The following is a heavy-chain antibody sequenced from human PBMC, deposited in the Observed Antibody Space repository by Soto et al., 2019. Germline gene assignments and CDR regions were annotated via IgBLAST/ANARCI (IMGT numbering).Heavy chain of an antibody. J-gene: IGHJ4*02. Sequence: QVQLVESGGGLVKPGGSLRLSCAASGFTFSDYYMSWIRQAPGKGLEWVSYISSSGSTIYYADSVKGRFTISRDNAKNSLYLQMISLRAEDTAVYYCVSYSSSWAPAPFDYWGQGTLVTVSS. CDR2: ISSSGSTI. CDR1: GFTFSDYY. V-gene: IGHV3-11*01. CDR3: VSYSSSWAPAPFDY. D-gene: IGHD6-13*01.